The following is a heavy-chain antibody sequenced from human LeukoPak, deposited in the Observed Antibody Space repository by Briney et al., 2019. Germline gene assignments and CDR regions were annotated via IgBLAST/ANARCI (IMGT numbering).Heavy chain of an antibody. J-gene: IGHJ4*02. CDR1: GFTFSSYG. CDR3: ANAVRGNDFDY. CDR2: ISGSGGST. Sequence: QPGGPLRLSCAASGFTFSSYGMSWVRQAPGKGLEWVSAISGSGGSTYYADSVKGRFTISRGNSKNTLYLQMNSLRAEDTAVYYCANAVRGNDFDYWGQGTLVTVSS. V-gene: IGHV3-23*01. D-gene: IGHD3-10*01.